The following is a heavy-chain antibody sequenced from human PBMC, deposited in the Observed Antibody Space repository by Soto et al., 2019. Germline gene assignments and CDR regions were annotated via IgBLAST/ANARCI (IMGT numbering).Heavy chain of an antibody. D-gene: IGHD6-19*01. J-gene: IGHJ5*02. V-gene: IGHV4-4*02. CDR2: IFQSGST. CDR3: ARGRGRYSSGWSWFDP. Sequence: SETLSLTCGVSGGTIRSPDWWTWVRQPPGKGLEWIGEIFQSGSTNYTPSLESRVTISVDKPKNQFSLTLTSVTAADTAVYFCARGRGRYSSGWSWFDPWGQGILVTVSS. CDR1: GGTIRSPDW.